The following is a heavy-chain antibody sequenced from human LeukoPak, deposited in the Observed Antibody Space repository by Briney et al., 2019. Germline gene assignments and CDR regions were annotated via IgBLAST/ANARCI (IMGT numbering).Heavy chain of an antibody. D-gene: IGHD3-22*01. Sequence: ASVKVSCKASGYTFTGYYMHWVRQAPGQGLEWMGWINPNSGRTNYAQKFQGRVTMTRDTSISTAYMELSRLRSDDTAVYYCARAYYYDSSYWFDPWGQGTLVTVSS. J-gene: IGHJ5*02. CDR3: ARAYYYDSSYWFDP. CDR1: GYTFTGYY. CDR2: INPNSGRT. V-gene: IGHV1-2*02.